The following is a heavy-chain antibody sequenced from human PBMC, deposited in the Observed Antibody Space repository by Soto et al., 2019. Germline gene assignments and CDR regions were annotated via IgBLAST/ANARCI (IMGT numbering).Heavy chain of an antibody. CDR3: ANGRIRLGNCNNVVCGELES. J-gene: IGHJ5*02. D-gene: IGHD2-8*01. CDR1: GFTFSSYG. Sequence: GGSLRLSCAASGFTFSSYGMHWVRQAPGKGLEWVAAISYDGNNKYYADSVKGRFTISRDNSKNTLYLQMDSLRAEDTAVYHCANGRIRLGNCNNVVCGELESWGQGSLVTVSS. V-gene: IGHV3-30*18. CDR2: ISYDGNNK.